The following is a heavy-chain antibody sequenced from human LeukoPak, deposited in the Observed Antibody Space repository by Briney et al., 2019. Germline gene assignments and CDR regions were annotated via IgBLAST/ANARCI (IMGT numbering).Heavy chain of an antibody. CDR1: GGSISTYY. V-gene: IGHV4-59*01. D-gene: IGHD5-18*01. CDR2: IYYSGST. J-gene: IGHJ4*02. CDR3: ARGGGTAMVTYY. Sequence: TSETLSLTCTVSGGSISTYYWSWIRQPPGKGLEWIWYIYYSGSTNYNPSLKSRVTISVDTSKNQFLLKLSSVTAADTAVYYCARGGGTAMVTYYWGQGTLVTVSS.